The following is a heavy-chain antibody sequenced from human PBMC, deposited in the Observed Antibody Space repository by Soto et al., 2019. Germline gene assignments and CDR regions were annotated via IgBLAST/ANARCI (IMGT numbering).Heavy chain of an antibody. J-gene: IGHJ6*02. Sequence: QVQLQESGPGLVKPSETLSLTCTVSGGSISSYYWSWIRQPPGKGLEWIGYIYYSGSTNYNPSLKRRFIRSVDTAKYQFSLKLSRVTAADTAVYYCASERGGAAAGKDPYYYDGMDVWGQGTTVTVSS. D-gene: IGHD6-13*01. CDR1: GGSISSYY. V-gene: IGHV4-59*01. CDR3: ASERGGAAAGKDPYYYDGMDV. CDR2: IYYSGST.